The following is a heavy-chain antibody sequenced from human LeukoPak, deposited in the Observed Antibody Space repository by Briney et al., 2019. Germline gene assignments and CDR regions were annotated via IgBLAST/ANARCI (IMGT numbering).Heavy chain of an antibody. Sequence: GGSLRLSCAASGFTFSSYEMNWVRQAPGKGLEWVSYISSSGSTIYYADSVKGRFTISRDKSKNTLYLQMNSLRAEDTAAYYCAKTARYSSSWPTRRDYYYMDVWGKGTTVTVSS. CDR1: GFTFSSYE. J-gene: IGHJ6*03. D-gene: IGHD6-13*01. V-gene: IGHV3-48*03. CDR3: AKTARYSSSWPTRRDYYYMDV. CDR2: ISSSGSTI.